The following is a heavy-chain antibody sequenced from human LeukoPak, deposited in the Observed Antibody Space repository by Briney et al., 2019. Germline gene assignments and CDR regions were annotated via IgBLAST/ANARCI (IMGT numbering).Heavy chain of an antibody. CDR3: SRWKCVAAAGMLDS. D-gene: IGHD6-13*01. CDR1: CVSISSGDYY. V-gene: IGHV4-30-4*01. J-gene: IGHJ4*02. CDR2: IYYSGST. Sequence: PSQTLSLTCNVSCVSISSGDYYWSWIRQPPGPDLDWIGYIYYSGSTYYTPSLKSRVTRSVDTSKNQFSLKLSSAADAHTGVYYRSRWKCVAAAGMLDSWGQGTLVPVSS.